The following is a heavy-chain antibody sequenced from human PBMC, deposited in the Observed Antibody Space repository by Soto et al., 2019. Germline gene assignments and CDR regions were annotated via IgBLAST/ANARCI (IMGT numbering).Heavy chain of an antibody. Sequence: QVQLVQSGAEVKKPGSSVKVSCKASGGTFSSYSINWVRQAPGQGLEWVGEIIPIFGTANYAQKFQVRVTIAADESTSTVYMELSRLRSEDTAVYYCARDGGRHSGGIDYWGQGTLVTVSS. CDR3: ARDGGRHSGGIDY. J-gene: IGHJ4*02. V-gene: IGHV1-69*01. CDR1: GGTFSSYS. D-gene: IGHD1-26*01. CDR2: IIPIFGTA.